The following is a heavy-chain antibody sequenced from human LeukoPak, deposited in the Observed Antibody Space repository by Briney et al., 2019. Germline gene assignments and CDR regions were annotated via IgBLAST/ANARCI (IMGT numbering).Heavy chain of an antibody. V-gene: IGHV4-30-4*07. CDR3: ARSSPVFEWFGGGLKY. D-gene: IGHD3-10*01. J-gene: IGHJ4*02. CDR1: GGSMSSGGYS. Sequence: SETLSLTCAVSGGSMSSGGYSWSWIRQPPGKGLEWIGYIYYSGSTYYNPSLKSRVTISLDTSKNQFSLKLSSVTAADTAVYYCARSSPVFEWFGGGLKYWGQGTLVTVSS. CDR2: IYYSGST.